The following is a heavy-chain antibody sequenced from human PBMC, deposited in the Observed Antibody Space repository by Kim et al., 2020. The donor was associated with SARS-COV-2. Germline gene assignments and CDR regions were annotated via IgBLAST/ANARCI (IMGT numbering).Heavy chain of an antibody. Sequence: TYYADAVKGRFTISRDNSKNTQNLKMNSLRAEDTAVYYCAKVKGSGSPDYWGQGTLVTVSS. CDR3: AKVKGSGSPDY. V-gene: IGHV3-23*01. J-gene: IGHJ4*02. D-gene: IGHD3-10*01. CDR2: T.